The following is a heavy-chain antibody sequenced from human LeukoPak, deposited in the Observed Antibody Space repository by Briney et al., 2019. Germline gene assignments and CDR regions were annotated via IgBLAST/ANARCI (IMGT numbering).Heavy chain of an antibody. CDR1: GFTFSSYA. CDR2: ISGSGGST. V-gene: IGHV3-23*01. J-gene: IGHJ4*02. D-gene: IGHD3-22*01. Sequence: PGGSLRLSCAASGFTFSSYAMSWVRQAPGKGLEWVSAISGSGGSTYYADSVKGRFTISRDNSKNTLYLQMNSLRAEDTAVYYCAKDSDPASYYYDSSGLTFDYWGQGTLVTVSS. CDR3: AKDSDPASYYYDSSGLTFDY.